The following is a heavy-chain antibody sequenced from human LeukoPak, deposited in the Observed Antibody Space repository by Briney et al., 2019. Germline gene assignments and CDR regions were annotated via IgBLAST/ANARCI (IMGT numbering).Heavy chain of an antibody. D-gene: IGHD6-19*01. CDR3: ARETVAGRYY. Sequence: SETLSLTCTVSGGSISSYYWSWIRQPPGKGLEWIGYIYYSGSTNYNPSLKSRVTISVDTSKNQCSLKLSSVTAADTAVYYCARETVAGRYYWGQGTLVTVSS. CDR2: IYYSGST. J-gene: IGHJ4*02. V-gene: IGHV4-59*01. CDR1: GGSISSYY.